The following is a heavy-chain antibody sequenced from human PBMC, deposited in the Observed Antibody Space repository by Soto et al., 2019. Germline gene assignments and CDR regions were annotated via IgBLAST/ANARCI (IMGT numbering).Heavy chain of an antibody. CDR1: GFTFSDYY. V-gene: IGHV3-15*01. CDR2: IKSKTDGGTT. D-gene: IGHD3-10*01. J-gene: IGHJ4*02. Sequence: GGSLRLSCAASGFTFSDYYMTWVRQAPGKGLEWVGRIKSKTDGGTTEYAAPVKGRFTISRDDSKNTLYLQMNSLKTEDTAVYYCSTDLGSTWGQGTLVTVSS. CDR3: STDLGST.